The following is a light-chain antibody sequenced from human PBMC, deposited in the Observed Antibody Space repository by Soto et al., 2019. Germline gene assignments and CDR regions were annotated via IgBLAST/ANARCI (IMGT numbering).Light chain of an antibody. J-gene: IGKJ5*01. CDR1: QSVSTY. CDR2: DAS. Sequence: EIVLTQSPATLSLSPGARATLSCRASQSVSTYLAWYQQRPGQAPRLLIYDASYRATGIPPRFSGSGSGTDFTLTISSLQPEDFATYYCQQHGQWPITFGQGTRLEIK. CDR3: QQHGQWPIT. V-gene: IGKV3-11*01.